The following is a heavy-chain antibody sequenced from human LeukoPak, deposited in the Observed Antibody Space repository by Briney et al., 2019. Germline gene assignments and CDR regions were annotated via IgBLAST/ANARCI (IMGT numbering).Heavy chain of an antibody. J-gene: IGHJ4*02. V-gene: IGHV4-39*01. D-gene: IGHD3-16*01. Sequence: NPSETLSLTCTVSGGSISGSSYYWGWIRQPPGKGLEWIGSIYYSGSTYYNPSLKSRVTISVDTSRNQFSLKLSSVTAADTAVYYCARHGEGGYAAFFDYWGQGTLVTVSS. CDR3: ARHGEGGYAAFFDY. CDR2: IYYSGST. CDR1: GGSISGSSYY.